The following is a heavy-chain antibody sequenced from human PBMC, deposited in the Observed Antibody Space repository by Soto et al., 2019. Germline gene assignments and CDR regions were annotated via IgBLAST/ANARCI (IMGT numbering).Heavy chain of an antibody. CDR2: IYPGDSDT. CDR1: GYSFIDYC. Sequence: GESLKISWKGSGYSFIDYCIAWVRQVPGKGLEWMGVIYPGDSDTRYSPSFQGQVTISADKSIRTAYLQWSSLKASDTAMYYCARRLYSGSYYRYYYGLDVWGQGTTVTVSS. V-gene: IGHV5-51*01. J-gene: IGHJ6*02. D-gene: IGHD1-26*01. CDR3: ARRLYSGSYYRYYYGLDV.